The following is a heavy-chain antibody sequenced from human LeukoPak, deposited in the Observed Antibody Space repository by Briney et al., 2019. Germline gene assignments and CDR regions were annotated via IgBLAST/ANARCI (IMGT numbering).Heavy chain of an antibody. CDR1: GVPISGGRYY. V-gene: IGHV4-39*01. J-gene: IGHJ4*02. CDR2: VYYNGDT. CDR3: ARHASGVFDY. D-gene: IGHD3-3*01. Sequence: SETLSLTCTVSGVPISGGRYYWGWIRQSPGKGLEWIGSVYYNGDTLDNPSPKSRVILFVDMSKNQFSVELTSVTAAETAVYYCARHASGVFDYWGLGTLVTVSS.